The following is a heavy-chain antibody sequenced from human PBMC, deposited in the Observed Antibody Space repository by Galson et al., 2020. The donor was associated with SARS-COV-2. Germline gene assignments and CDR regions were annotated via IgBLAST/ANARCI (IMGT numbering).Heavy chain of an antibody. V-gene: IGHV3-9*01. Sequence: GGSLRLSCAASGFTFDDYAMHWVRQAPGKGLEWVSGISWNSGSIGYADSVKGRFTISRDNAKNSLYLQMNSLRAEDTALYYCAGGPTTIYYYGMDVWGQGTTVTVSS. CDR1: GFTFDDYA. CDR3: AGGPTTIYYYGMDV. D-gene: IGHD3-16*01. J-gene: IGHJ6*02. CDR2: ISWNSGSI.